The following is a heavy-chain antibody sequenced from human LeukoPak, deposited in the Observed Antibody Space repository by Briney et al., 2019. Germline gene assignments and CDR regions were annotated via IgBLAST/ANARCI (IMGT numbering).Heavy chain of an antibody. CDR2: IYYSGST. CDR1: GGSISSGDHY. CDR3: ARDSALLWFGELDS. J-gene: IGHJ5*02. D-gene: IGHD3-10*01. V-gene: IGHV4-30-4*01. Sequence: TSETLSLTCSVSGGSISSGDHYWSSIRQPPGKGLEWIGNIYYSGSTNYNASFKSRITISVDTSRNQFSLKLTSVTAADTAVYFCARDSALLWFGELDSWGQGTVVTVSS.